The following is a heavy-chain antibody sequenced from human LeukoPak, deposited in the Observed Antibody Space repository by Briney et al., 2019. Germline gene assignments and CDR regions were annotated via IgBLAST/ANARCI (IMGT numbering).Heavy chain of an antibody. V-gene: IGHV7-4-1*02. CDR2: INTNTGNP. Sequence: ASMKVSCKASGYTFTSYAMNWVRQAPGQGLEWMGWINTNTGNPTYAQGFTGRFVFSLDTSVSTAYLQISSLKAEDTAVYYCARGNPYYDFWSGYIVYWGQGTLVTVSS. CDR3: ARGNPYYDFWSGYIVY. CDR1: GYTFTSYA. D-gene: IGHD3-3*01. J-gene: IGHJ4*02.